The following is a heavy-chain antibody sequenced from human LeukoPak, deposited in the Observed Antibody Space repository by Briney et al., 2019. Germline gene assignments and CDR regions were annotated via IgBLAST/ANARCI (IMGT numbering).Heavy chain of an antibody. D-gene: IGHD6-6*01. V-gene: IGHV4-61*02. CDR2: ISSSENT. CDR1: GGSISSGTYS. CDR3: ARAHSSIGWFDP. Sequence: PSRTLSLTCTVSGGSISSGTYSWSWIRQPAGKGLEWIGRISSSENTNYNPSLKSRVTISVDTSENQFSLKLSSVTAADTAVYYCARAHSSIGWFDPWGQGTLVTVSS. J-gene: IGHJ5*02.